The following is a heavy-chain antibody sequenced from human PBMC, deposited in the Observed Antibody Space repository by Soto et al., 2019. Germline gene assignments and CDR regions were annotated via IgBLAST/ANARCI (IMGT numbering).Heavy chain of an antibody. Sequence: QLQLQESGSGLVKPSQTLSLTCAVSGGSISSGGYSWSWMRQPPGKGLEWIGYIYHSGSTYYNPSRKSRVTISVDRSKNQFSLKLSSVTAADTAVYYYASMVRDTWGSYYFDYWGQGTLVTVSS. CDR1: GGSISSGGYS. CDR3: ASMVRDTWGSYYFDY. CDR2: IYHSGST. J-gene: IGHJ4*02. V-gene: IGHV4-30-2*01. D-gene: IGHD3-10*01.